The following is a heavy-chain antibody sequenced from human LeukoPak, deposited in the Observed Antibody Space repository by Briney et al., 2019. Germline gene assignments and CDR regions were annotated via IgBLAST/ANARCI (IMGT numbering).Heavy chain of an antibody. CDR3: ARDKIAAALSSSGY. Sequence: ASVKVSCKASGYTFTSYDINWVRQATGQGLEWMGWMNPNSGNTGYAQKFQGRVTMTRNTSTSTAYMELRSLRSDDTAVYYCARDKIAAALSSSGYWGQGTLVTVSS. D-gene: IGHD6-13*01. V-gene: IGHV1-8*01. CDR2: MNPNSGNT. J-gene: IGHJ4*02. CDR1: GYTFTSYD.